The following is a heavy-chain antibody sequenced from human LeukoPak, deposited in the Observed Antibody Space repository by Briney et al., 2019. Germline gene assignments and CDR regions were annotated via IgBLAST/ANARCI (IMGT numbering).Heavy chain of an antibody. Sequence: SETLSLTCAVYGGSFSGYYWSWIRQPPGKGLERIGEINHSGSTNYNPSLKSRVTISVDTSKNQFSLKLSSVTAADTAVYYCARLHFGYCSSTSCGYWGQGTLVTVSS. J-gene: IGHJ4*02. CDR1: GGSFSGYY. V-gene: IGHV4-34*01. D-gene: IGHD2-2*03. CDR2: INHSGST. CDR3: ARLHFGYCSSTSCGY.